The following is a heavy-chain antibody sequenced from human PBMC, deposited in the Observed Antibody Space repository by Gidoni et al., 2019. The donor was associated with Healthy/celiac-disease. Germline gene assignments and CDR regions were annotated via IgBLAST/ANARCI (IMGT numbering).Heavy chain of an antibody. CDR3: ARVSSLGRIDP. CDR1: GYPFTSYG. D-gene: IGHD3-16*01. Sequence: QVQLVQSGAKVKKPGSSVKVSCKASGYPFTSYGISCVRQAPGQGLEWMGWISAYNGTTNYAQKLQVRVTMTTDTSTSTAYMELRSLRSDDTAVYYCARVSSLGRIDPWGQGTLVTVSS. J-gene: IGHJ5*02. V-gene: IGHV1-18*01. CDR2: ISAYNGTT.